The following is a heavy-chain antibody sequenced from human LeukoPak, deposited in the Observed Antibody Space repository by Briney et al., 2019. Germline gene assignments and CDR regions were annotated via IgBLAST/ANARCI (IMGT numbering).Heavy chain of an antibody. V-gene: IGHV7-4-1*02. D-gene: IGHD3-16*02. CDR2: IHPSTGNP. CDR1: GYTFTHYA. J-gene: IGHJ4*02. Sequence: ASVKVSCKASGYTFTHYAMNWVRQAPGQGLEWMGWIHPSTGNPTYAQGFTGRFVFSLDTSVSTSYLQISSLKAEDTAVYYCARAYQRLGGLSLPDYWGQGTLVTVSS. CDR3: ARAYQRLGGLSLPDY.